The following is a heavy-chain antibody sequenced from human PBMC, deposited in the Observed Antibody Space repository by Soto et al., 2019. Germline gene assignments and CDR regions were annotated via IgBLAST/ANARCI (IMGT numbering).Heavy chain of an antibody. D-gene: IGHD2-15*01. CDR3: AREYGIGGATFDI. V-gene: IGHV3-30-3*01. J-gene: IGHJ3*02. CDR2: ISYDGSNK. CDR1: GFTFSSYD. Sequence: QVQLVESGGGVVQPGRSLRLSCAASGFTFSSYDMHWVRQAPGKGLEWVAVISYDGSNKHYADSVKGRFTISRDNSKNTLYLQMNSLRAEDTAVYYCAREYGIGGATFDIWGQVTIVTVYS.